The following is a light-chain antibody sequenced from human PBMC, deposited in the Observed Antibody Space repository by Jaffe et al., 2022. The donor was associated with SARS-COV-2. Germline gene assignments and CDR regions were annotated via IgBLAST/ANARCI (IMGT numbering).Light chain of an antibody. CDR3: HQYGSSLQT. CDR2: GAS. V-gene: IGKV3-20*01. J-gene: IGKJ2*01. Sequence: EIVLTQSPGTLSLSPGERATLSCRASQSVTGSYLAWYQQKPGQAPRLLIYGASSRATGTPDRFSGSGSGTDFTLTISRLEPEDFAVYYCHQYGSSLQTFGQGTKLEIK. CDR1: QSVTGSY.